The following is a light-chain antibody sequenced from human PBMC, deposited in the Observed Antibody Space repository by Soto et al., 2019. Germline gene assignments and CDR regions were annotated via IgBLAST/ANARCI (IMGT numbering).Light chain of an antibody. V-gene: IGLV2-23*02. Sequence: SVLTQPASVSGSPGQSITIPCTGTSSDVGSYHLVSWYRHHPGKAPELMIFEVSKRPSGVSNRFSGSKSGNPASLTISGLQAEDEADYYCCSYARASTYVFGTGPKVTV. CDR1: SSDVGSYHL. CDR2: EVS. J-gene: IGLJ1*01. CDR3: CSYARASTYV.